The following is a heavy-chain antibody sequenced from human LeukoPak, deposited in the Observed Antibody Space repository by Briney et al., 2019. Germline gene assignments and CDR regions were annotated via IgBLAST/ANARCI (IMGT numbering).Heavy chain of an antibody. CDR3: ARGVPYSSSWYWWWFDP. Sequence: SETRSLTCTVSGGSISSSSYYWGWIRQPPGKGLEWIGSIYYSGSTYYNPSLKSRVTISVDTSKNQFSLKLSSVTAADTAVYYCARGVPYSSSWYWWWFDPWGQGTLVTVSS. V-gene: IGHV4-39*01. D-gene: IGHD6-13*01. J-gene: IGHJ5*02. CDR2: IYYSGST. CDR1: GGSISSSSYY.